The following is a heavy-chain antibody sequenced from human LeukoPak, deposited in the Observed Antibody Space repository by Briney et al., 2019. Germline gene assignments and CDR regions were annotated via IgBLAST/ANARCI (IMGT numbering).Heavy chain of an antibody. Sequence: GGSLRLSCAASGFTFSSYAMSWVRQAPGKGLDWVSAISGSGDSTYYADSVKGRFTISRDNSKNTLYLQINSLRAEDTAVYYCAKSSSSPRLFDYWGQGTVVTVSS. V-gene: IGHV3-23*01. CDR3: AKSSSSPRLFDY. CDR1: GFTFSSYA. D-gene: IGHD6-6*01. CDR2: ISGSGDST. J-gene: IGHJ4*02.